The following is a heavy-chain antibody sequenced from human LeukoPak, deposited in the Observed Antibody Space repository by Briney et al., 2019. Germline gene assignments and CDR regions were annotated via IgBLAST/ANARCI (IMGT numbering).Heavy chain of an antibody. CDR3: AKYHYDSSGYYDAAPLDS. V-gene: IGHV3-23*01. CDR2: ISDNGYTT. Sequence: GGSLSLSCAASGFTFSTYAMTWVRQASGKGLEWVSSISDNGYTTYYADSVRGRFTISRDNSKNTVYLQMIGLRAEDTAVYFCAKYHYDSSGYYDAAPLDSWGQGTLVTVFS. D-gene: IGHD3-22*01. J-gene: IGHJ4*02. CDR1: GFTFSTYA.